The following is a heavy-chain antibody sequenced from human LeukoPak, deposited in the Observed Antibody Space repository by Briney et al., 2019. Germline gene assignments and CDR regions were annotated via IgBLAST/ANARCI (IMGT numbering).Heavy chain of an antibody. CDR3: AKDLTSGSGSYDY. Sequence: GGSLRLSCAASGFTFSSYAMSWVRQAPGKGLEWVSAISGSGGSTYYADSVKGRFTISRVNSKNTLYLEMNSLRAEDTAVYYCAKDLTSGSGSYDYWGQGALVTVSS. CDR1: GFTFSSYA. CDR2: ISGSGGST. V-gene: IGHV3-23*01. J-gene: IGHJ4*02. D-gene: IGHD3-10*01.